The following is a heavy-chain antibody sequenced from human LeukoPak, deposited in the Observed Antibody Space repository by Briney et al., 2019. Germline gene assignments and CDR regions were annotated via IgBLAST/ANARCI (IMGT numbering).Heavy chain of an antibody. J-gene: IGHJ4*02. D-gene: IGHD4-17*01. CDR1: GYTFTGYY. CDR3: ARLMPTVTNFDY. CDR2: INPNSGGT. Sequence: ASVKVSCKASGYTFTGYYMHWVRHAPGQGLEWMGWINPNSGGTNYAQKFQGRVTMTRDTSISTAYMELSRLRSDDTAVYYCARLMPTVTNFDYWGQGTLVTVSS. V-gene: IGHV1-2*02.